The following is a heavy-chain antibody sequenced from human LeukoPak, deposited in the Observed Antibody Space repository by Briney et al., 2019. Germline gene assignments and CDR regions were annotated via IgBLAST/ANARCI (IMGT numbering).Heavy chain of an antibody. J-gene: IGHJ4*02. CDR2: IYTSGST. CDR3: AREGGSSWTTNKNYFDY. CDR1: GVSISSYY. D-gene: IGHD6-13*01. V-gene: IGHV4-4*07. Sequence: PSETLSLICTVSGVSISSYYWSWIRQPAGKGLEWIGRIYTSGSTNYNPSLKSRVTMSVDTSKNQFSLKLSSVTAADTAVYYCAREGGSSWTTNKNYFDYWGQGTLVTVSS.